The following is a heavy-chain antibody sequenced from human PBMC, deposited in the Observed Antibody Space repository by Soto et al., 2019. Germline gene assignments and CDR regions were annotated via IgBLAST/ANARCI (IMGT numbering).Heavy chain of an antibody. V-gene: IGHV4-31*03. D-gene: IGHD6-13*01. CDR1: GGSISSGGYY. J-gene: IGHJ6*02. Sequence: SETLSLTCTVSGGSISSGGYYWSWIRQHPGKGLEWIGYIYYSGSTYYNPSLKSRVTISVDTSKNQFSLKLSSVTAADTAVYYCARDLAAAGRYYYYGMDVWGQGTTVTVSS. CDR2: IYYSGST. CDR3: ARDLAAAGRYYYYGMDV.